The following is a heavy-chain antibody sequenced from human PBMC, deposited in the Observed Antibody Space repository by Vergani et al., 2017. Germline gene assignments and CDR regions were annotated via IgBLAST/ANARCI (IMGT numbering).Heavy chain of an antibody. V-gene: IGHV5-51*01. CDR3: TRHTAYSDS. CDR1: EYSFGNYW. D-gene: IGHD4-17*01. Sequence: EVELVQSGPEMRKPGESLKIPCKGSEYSFGNYWIGWVRQTPGKGLEWMGIIYPADSDTRYSPSFQGQVTISADKSISTAFLQWDSLKASDTALYYCTRHTAYSDSWGQGTLVTVSS. CDR2: IYPADSDT. J-gene: IGHJ4*02.